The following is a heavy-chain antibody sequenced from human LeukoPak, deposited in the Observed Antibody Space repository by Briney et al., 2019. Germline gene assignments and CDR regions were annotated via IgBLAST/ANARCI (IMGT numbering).Heavy chain of an antibody. CDR3: ARIRTGGRVSPLQDLNWFDP. CDR1: GYTFTNYA. V-gene: IGHV7-4-1*02. Sequence: GASVKVSCKASGYTFTNYAMNWVRQAPGQGLEWMGWIHPSTGNPTYAQGFTGRFVFSLDTSVSTTYLQISSLKAEDTAVYYCARIRTGGRVSPLQDLNWFDPWGQGTLVTVSS. D-gene: IGHD3/OR15-3a*01. J-gene: IGHJ5*02. CDR2: IHPSTGNP.